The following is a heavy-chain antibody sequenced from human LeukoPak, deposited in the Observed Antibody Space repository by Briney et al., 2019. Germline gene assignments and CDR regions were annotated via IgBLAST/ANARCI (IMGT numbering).Heavy chain of an antibody. CDR1: GVSISSSH. V-gene: IGHV4-4*07. Sequence: SETLSLTCTVSGVSISSSHWSWIRQPVGKGLEWIARTYKNGDIKYNPSLKSRVTISVDTSKNQFSLKLSSVTAADTAVYYCARGYYDFWSGYYRTRTYYYYGMDVWGQGTTVTVSS. J-gene: IGHJ6*02. CDR2: TYKNGDI. D-gene: IGHD3-3*01. CDR3: ARGYYDFWSGYYRTRTYYYYGMDV.